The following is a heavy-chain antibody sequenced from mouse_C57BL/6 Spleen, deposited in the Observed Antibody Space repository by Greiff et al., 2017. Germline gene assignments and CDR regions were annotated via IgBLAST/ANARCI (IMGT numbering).Heavy chain of an antibody. J-gene: IGHJ2*01. CDR1: GYAFSSSW. CDR3: AREWVDY. Sequence: QVQLQQSGPELVKPGASVKISCKASGYAFSSSWMNWVKQRPGKGLEWIGRIYPGDGDTNYNGKFKGKATLTADKSSSTAYMQISSLTSEDSAVYFCAREWVDYWGQGTTLTVSS. V-gene: IGHV1-82*01. D-gene: IGHD1-3*01. CDR2: IYPGDGDT.